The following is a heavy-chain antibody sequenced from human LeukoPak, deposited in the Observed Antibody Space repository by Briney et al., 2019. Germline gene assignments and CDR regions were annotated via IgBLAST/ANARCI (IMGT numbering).Heavy chain of an antibody. CDR2: ISGNGGNT. CDR3: AKDPRSSGYFDY. CDR1: GFTFSSYA. V-gene: IGHV3-23*01. D-gene: IGHD3-10*01. J-gene: IGHJ4*02. Sequence: GGSLRLSCAASGFTFSSYAMSWVRQAPGKGLEWVSGISGNGGNTYYADSVKGQFTISRDNSKNTLYLQMNSLRAEDTAVYYCAKDPRSSGYFDYWGQGTLVTVSS.